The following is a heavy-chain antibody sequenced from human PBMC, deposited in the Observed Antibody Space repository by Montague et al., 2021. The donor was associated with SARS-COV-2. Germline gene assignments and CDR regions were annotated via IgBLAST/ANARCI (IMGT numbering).Heavy chain of an antibody. D-gene: IGHD2-8*01. CDR2: IYDSGST. J-gene: IGHJ6*02. V-gene: IGHV4-59*02. Sequence: SETLSLTCIASGSSVRSYYWSRIRQPPGKGLEWIGYIYDSGSTNYNPSLKSRVTMSIDRSKNQFSLKLRSVTAADTAVYYCARVARYCTNGVCQTYYYYGLDVWGQGTTVTVSS. CDR1: GSSVRSYY. CDR3: ARVARYCTNGVCQTYYYYGLDV.